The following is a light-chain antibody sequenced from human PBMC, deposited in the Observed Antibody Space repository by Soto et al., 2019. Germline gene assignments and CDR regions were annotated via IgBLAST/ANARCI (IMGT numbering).Light chain of an antibody. CDR1: QSVANNF. CDR3: QQHGRSPIT. V-gene: IGKV3-20*01. Sequence: EIVLTQSPGTLSLSPGERATLSCRASQSVANNFLAWHQQKHGQTPRLXIYGASNRATGIPDRFSGSGSGTEFTLTISRLEPEDFEVYYCQQHGRSPITFGQGTRLEI. J-gene: IGKJ5*01. CDR2: GAS.